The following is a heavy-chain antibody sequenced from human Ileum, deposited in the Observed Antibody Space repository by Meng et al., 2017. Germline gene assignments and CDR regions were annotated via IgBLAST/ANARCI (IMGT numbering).Heavy chain of an antibody. V-gene: IGHV3-48*03. CDR2: ITTTGPYT. CDR3: ARERPSTRSDAFDM. CDR1: GFTFTNYE. J-gene: IGHJ3*02. Sequence: GESLKISCVASGFTFTNYEMNWVRQAPGKGPEWISYITTTGPYTQYADSVKDRFTVSRDNAKNSLYLQMNSLRVEDTAIYYRARERPSTRSDAFDMWGQGTMVTVSS. D-gene: IGHD5/OR15-5a*01.